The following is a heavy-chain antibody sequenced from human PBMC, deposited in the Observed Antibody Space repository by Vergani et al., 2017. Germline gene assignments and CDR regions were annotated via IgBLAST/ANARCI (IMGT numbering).Heavy chain of an antibody. V-gene: IGHV3-23*01. Sequence: EVQLLQSEGAVVQPGGSLRLSCVASGYSFSNHAMSWVRQGHGQGLEWVSSIKNTGDSTHYAESVKGRFTISRDNSKNTLYLQMNSLRVEDTAVYSCGGRSENYHWGQGTLVTVSS. CDR3: GGRSENYH. J-gene: IGHJ4*01. D-gene: IGHD1-7*01. CDR1: GYSFSNHA. CDR2: IKNTGDST.